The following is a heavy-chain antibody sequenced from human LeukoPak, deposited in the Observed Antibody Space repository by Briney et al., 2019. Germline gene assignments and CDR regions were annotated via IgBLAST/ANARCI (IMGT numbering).Heavy chain of an antibody. V-gene: IGHV3-30*03. Sequence: TGGSLRLSCAASGFTFSNYGMHWVRQAPGKGLEWVAVISYDGSRRFSADSVKGRFTISRDHSKNTLFLQMNSLRPEDTAVYYCARDSTDGVIPRQLHPPFDYWGQGVLVAVSP. D-gene: IGHD1-26*01. CDR2: ISYDGSRR. J-gene: IGHJ4*02. CDR3: ARDSTDGVIPRQLHPPFDY. CDR1: GFTFSNYG.